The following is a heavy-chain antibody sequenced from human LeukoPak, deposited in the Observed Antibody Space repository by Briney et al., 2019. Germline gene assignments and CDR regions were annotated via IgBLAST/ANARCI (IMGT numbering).Heavy chain of an antibody. CDR1: GGSISSYY. J-gene: IGHJ5*02. D-gene: IGHD3-10*01. Sequence: SETLSLTCTVSGGSISSYYWSWTRQPAGKGLEWIGRIYTSGSTNYNPSLKSRVTMSVDTSKNQFSLKLSSVTAADTAVYYCARTLLWFGELSGSWFDPWGQGTLVTVSS. CDR2: IYTSGST. CDR3: ARTLLWFGELSGSWFDP. V-gene: IGHV4-4*07.